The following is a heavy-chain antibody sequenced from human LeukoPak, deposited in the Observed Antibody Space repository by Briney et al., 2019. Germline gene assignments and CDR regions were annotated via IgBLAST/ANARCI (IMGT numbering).Heavy chain of an antibody. J-gene: IGHJ6*03. CDR3: ARGQGHYYDSSGYYYYYMDV. V-gene: IGHV4-59*01. Sequence: SETLSLTCTVSSDSISDDYWSWIRQSPGKGLEYIGNIHFSGSTNYNPSLKSRVTISVDTSKNHFSLKLTSLTAADTAVYYCARGQGHYYDSSGYYYYYMDVWGKGTTVTVSS. CDR1: SDSISDDY. CDR2: IHFSGST. D-gene: IGHD3-22*01.